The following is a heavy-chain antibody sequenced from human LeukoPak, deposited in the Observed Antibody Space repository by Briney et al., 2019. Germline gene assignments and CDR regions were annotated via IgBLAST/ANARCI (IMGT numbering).Heavy chain of an antibody. CDR2: IYYSGST. D-gene: IGHD3-3*01. CDR3: ARVYYDFWSGHRTNYYMDV. CDR1: GGSISSYY. V-gene: IGHV4-59*01. Sequence: SETLSLTCTVSGGSISSYYWSWIRQPPGKGLDWIGYIYYSGSTNYNPSLKSRVTISVDTSKNQFSLKLSSVTAADTVVYYCARVYYDFWSGHRTNYYMDVWGKGTTVTVSS. J-gene: IGHJ6*03.